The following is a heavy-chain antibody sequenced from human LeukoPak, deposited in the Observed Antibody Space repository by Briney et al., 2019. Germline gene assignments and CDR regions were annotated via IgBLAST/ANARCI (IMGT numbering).Heavy chain of an antibody. CDR2: MNPNSGNT. J-gene: IGHJ4*02. D-gene: IGHD3-10*01. CDR3: ARDPGRVGFGELLSYYFDY. Sequence: ASVKVSCKASGYTFTSYDINWVRQATGQGLEWMGWMNPNSGNTGYAQKFQGRVTMTRNTSISTAYMELNSLRAEDTAVYYCARDPGRVGFGELLSYYFDYWGQGTLVTVSS. V-gene: IGHV1-8*01. CDR1: GYTFTSYD.